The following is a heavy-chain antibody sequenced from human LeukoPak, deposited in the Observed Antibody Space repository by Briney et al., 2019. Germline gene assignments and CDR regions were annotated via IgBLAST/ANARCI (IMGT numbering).Heavy chain of an antibody. V-gene: IGHV1-8*03. CDR3: ARGIGEDYYYMDV. CDR2: MNPNSGNT. D-gene: IGHD3-10*01. Sequence: ASVKVSCKASGYTFTTYYMHWVRQPPGQGLEWMGWMNPNSGNTGHAQKFQGRVTITRNTSISTAYMELSSLRSEDTAVYYCARGIGEDYYYMDVWGKGTTVTISS. CDR1: GYTFTTYY. J-gene: IGHJ6*03.